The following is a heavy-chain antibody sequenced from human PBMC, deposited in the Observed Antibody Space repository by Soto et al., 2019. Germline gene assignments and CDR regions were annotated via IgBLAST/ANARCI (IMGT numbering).Heavy chain of an antibody. V-gene: IGHV6-1*01. J-gene: IGHJ5*01. Sequence: SQTLSLTCAISGDSVSTTSAAWGWIRQSPSRGLEWLGRTDYRFLWLNDYALSVKSRISVKADTSKNQFSLHLTSVTPEDTATYYCVKDHGSGWSTWFDSSGQGTLVTVSS. CDR1: GDSVSTTSAA. CDR2: TDYRFLWLN. D-gene: IGHD6-13*01. CDR3: VKDHGSGWSTWFDS.